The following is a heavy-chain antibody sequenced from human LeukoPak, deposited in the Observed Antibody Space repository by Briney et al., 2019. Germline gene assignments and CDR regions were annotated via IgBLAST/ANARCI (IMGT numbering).Heavy chain of an antibody. CDR3: AREGTAAGTARSFDY. D-gene: IGHD6-13*01. Sequence: PSETLSPTCTVSGGSLSSYYWSWIRQPAGKGLERIGGIYTSGSTNYNPSLTRRVTLSVDTSKNQFSLKLSSVSAADTAVYYCAREGTAAGTARSFDYWGQGTLVTVSS. V-gene: IGHV4-4*07. CDR1: GGSLSSYY. CDR2: IYTSGST. J-gene: IGHJ4*02.